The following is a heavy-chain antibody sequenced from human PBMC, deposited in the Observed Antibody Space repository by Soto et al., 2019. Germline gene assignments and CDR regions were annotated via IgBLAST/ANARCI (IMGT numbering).Heavy chain of an antibody. CDR3: ATSYGSGYRAFDY. CDR1: GDTFSFYS. J-gene: IGHJ4*02. V-gene: IGHV1-69*02. D-gene: IGHD3-10*01. CDR2: VNPILSMS. Sequence: SVKVSCKASGDTFSFYSINWVRQTSGLGLEWMGRVNPILSMSNYAQRFQGRVTMTADKSTSTAYMELSGLRSEDTAMYYCATSYGSGYRAFDYWGQGALVTVSS.